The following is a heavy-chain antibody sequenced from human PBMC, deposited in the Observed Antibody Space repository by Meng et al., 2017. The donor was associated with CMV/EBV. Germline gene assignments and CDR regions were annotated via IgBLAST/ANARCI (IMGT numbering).Heavy chain of an antibody. D-gene: IGHD3-10*01. J-gene: IGHJ6*02. CDR1: GFTFSSYS. Sequence: GESLKISCAASGFTFSSYSMNWVRQAPGKGLEWVSSISSSSSYIYYADSMKGRFTISRDNAKNSLYLQMNSLRAEDTAVYYCYITHGSMVRGVTDYYGMDVWGQGTTVTVSS. CDR2: ISSSSSYI. CDR3: YITHGSMVRGVTDYYGMDV. V-gene: IGHV3-21*01.